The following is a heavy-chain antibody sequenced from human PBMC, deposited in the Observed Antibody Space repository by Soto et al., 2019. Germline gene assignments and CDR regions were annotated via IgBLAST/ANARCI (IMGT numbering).Heavy chain of an antibody. CDR1: GGTFSSSA. V-gene: IGHV1-69*13. D-gene: IGHD6-6*01. Sequence: ASVKVSCKASGGTFSSSAISWVRQAPGQGLEWMGGIIPIFGTANYAQKFQGRVTITADESTSTAYMELSSLRSEDTAVYYCARQSAYSSSADYWGQGTLVTVSS. CDR3: ARQSAYSSSADY. J-gene: IGHJ4*02. CDR2: IIPIFGTA.